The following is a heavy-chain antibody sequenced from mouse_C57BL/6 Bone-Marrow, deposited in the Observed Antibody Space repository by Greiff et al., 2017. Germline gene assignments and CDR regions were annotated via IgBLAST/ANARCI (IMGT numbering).Heavy chain of an antibody. Sequence: EVKVVESGGGLVQPGGSLKLSCAASGFTFSDYGMAWVRQAPRKGPEWVAFISNLAYSIYYADTVTGRFTISRENAKNTLYLEMSSLRSEDTAMYYCARLRRGNFDYWGKGTTLTVSS. CDR1: GFTFSDYG. CDR2: ISNLAYSI. CDR3: ARLRRGNFDY. V-gene: IGHV5-15*01. J-gene: IGHJ2*01.